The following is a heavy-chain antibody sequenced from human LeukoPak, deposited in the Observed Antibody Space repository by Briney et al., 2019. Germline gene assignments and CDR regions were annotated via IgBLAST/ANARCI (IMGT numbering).Heavy chain of an antibody. V-gene: IGHV3-23*01. CDR2: ISGRGGST. J-gene: IGHJ6*03. Sequence: SGGSLRLSCAASGFTLSSYAMSELRQAPGKGVEWVASISGRGGSTYSADSVKRRFTTSRDNSKNTLYLQMNSLRAEDTAVYYCAKVGGYCSSTSCYTGGLYYYYYLDVWGKGTTVTVSS. CDR3: AKVGGYCSSTSCYTGGLYYYYYLDV. CDR1: GFTLSSYA. D-gene: IGHD2-2*02.